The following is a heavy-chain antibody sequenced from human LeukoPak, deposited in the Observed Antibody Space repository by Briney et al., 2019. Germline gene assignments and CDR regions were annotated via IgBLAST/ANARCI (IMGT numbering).Heavy chain of an antibody. CDR2: IYYSGST. V-gene: IGHV4-30-4*01. Sequence: SQTLSLTCTVSGGSISSGDYYWSWIRQPPGKGLEWIGYIYYSGSTYCNPSLKSRVTISVDTSKNQFSLKLSSVTAADTAVYYCAREKSGYYYAFTDYWGQGTLVTVSS. CDR1: GGSISSGDYY. CDR3: AREKSGYYYAFTDY. J-gene: IGHJ4*02. D-gene: IGHD3-22*01.